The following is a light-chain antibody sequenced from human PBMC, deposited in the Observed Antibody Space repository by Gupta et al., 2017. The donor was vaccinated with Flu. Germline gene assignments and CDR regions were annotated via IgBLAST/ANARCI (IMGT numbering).Light chain of an antibody. Sequence: EIVMTQSPGTLSVSPGERATLSCRASQSVSTNLAWYQQKPGQAPRLLIYDASTRATGIPGRFGGSGSGTEFTLTISSLQSEDIAVYYCQQYNNWPRTFGQGTKVEIK. CDR3: QQYNNWPRT. CDR1: QSVSTN. J-gene: IGKJ1*01. V-gene: IGKV3-15*01. CDR2: DAS.